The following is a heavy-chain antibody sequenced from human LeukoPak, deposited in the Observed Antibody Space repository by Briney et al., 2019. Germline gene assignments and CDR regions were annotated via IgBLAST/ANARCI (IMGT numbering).Heavy chain of an antibody. CDR2: IYYSGST. CDR3: ARSGYDSSYFDY. J-gene: IGHJ4*02. Sequence: PSETLSLTCTVSGGSISSYYWSWIRQPPGKGLEWIGYIYYSGSTNYNPSLKSRVTISVDTSKNQFSLKLSSVTAADTAFYYCARSGYDSSYFDYWGQGTLVTVSS. CDR1: GGSISSYY. D-gene: IGHD5-12*01. V-gene: IGHV4-59*01.